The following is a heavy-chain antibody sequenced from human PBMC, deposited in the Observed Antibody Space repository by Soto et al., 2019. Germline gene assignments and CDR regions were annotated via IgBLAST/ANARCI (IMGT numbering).Heavy chain of an antibody. D-gene: IGHD3-10*01. Sequence: ASVKVSCKASGYTFTSFYMHWVRQAPGQGLEWMGVISPSAGSTSYAEKLQGRLTMTRDTSTSTVYMELGSLRSEDTAVYYCARAGGSYYKVHWFDPWGQGTLVTVSS. CDR1: GYTFTSFY. CDR3: ARAGGSYYKVHWFDP. V-gene: IGHV1-46*03. CDR2: ISPSAGST. J-gene: IGHJ5*02.